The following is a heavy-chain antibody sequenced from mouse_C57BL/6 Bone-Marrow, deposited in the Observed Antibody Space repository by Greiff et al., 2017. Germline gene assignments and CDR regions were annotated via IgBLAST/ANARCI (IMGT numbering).Heavy chain of an antibody. CDR2: SNPYNGGT. J-gene: IGHJ2*01. Sequence: VQLKQSGPVLVKPGASVKMSCKASGYTFTDYYMNWVKQSHGKSLEWIGVSNPYNGGTSYNQKFKGKATLTVDKSSSTAYMELNSLTSEDSAVYYCAREFGYSYGRSYVDYWGQGTTLTVSS. D-gene: IGHD1-1*01. CDR3: AREFGYSYGRSYVDY. CDR1: GYTFTDYY. V-gene: IGHV1-19*01.